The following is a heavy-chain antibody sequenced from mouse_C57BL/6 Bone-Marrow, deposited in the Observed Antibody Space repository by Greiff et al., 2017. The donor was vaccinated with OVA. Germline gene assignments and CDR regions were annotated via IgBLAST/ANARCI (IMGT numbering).Heavy chain of an antibody. Sequence: EVKLMESGGDLVKPGGSLKLSCAASGFTFSSYGMSWVSQTPDKRLEWVATISSGGSYTYYPDSVKGRFTISRDNAKNTLYLQMSSLKSEDTAMYYCARGVTPYYFDYWGQGTTLTVSS. CDR3: ARGVTPYYFDY. D-gene: IGHD2-2*01. CDR2: ISSGGSYT. J-gene: IGHJ2*01. V-gene: IGHV5-6*01. CDR1: GFTFSSYG.